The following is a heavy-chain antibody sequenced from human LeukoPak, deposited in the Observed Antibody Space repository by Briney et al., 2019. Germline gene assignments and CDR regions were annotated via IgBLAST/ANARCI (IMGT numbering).Heavy chain of an antibody. CDR1: GYTFTGYY. V-gene: IGHV1-2*06. CDR2: INPNSGGT. J-gene: IGHJ5*02. CDR3: ARETWGRATNNWFDP. D-gene: IGHD7-27*01. Sequence: ASVKVSCKASGYTFTGYYMHWVRQAPGQGLEWMGRINPNSGGTNYAQKFQGRVTMTRDTSISTAYMELSRLRSDDTAVYYCARETWGRATNNWFDPWGQGTLVTVSS.